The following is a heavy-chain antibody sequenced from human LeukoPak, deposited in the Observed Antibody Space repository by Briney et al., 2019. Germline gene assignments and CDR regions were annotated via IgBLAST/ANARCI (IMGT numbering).Heavy chain of an antibody. CDR2: IIPIFGTA. J-gene: IGHJ6*03. D-gene: IGHD2-2*02. CDR1: GGTFSSYA. CDR3: AESNYQLLYRYYYYMDV. Sequence: GSSVKVSCKASGGTFSSYAISWVRQAPGQGLEWMGGIIPIFGTANYAQKFQGRVTITTDESTSTAYMELSSLRSEDTAVYYCAESNYQLLYRYYYYMDVWGKGTTVTVSS. V-gene: IGHV1-69*05.